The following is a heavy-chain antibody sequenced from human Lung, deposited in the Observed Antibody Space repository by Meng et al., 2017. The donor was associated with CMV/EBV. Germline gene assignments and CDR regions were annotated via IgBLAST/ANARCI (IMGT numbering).Heavy chain of an antibody. D-gene: IGHD3-3*01. CDR2: IYYNGST. Sequence: SETLSLTCTVSGGSISSGGYYWSWIRQHPGKGLEWIGYIYYNGSTYYNPSLKSRVTISVDTSKNQFSLKLSSVTAADTAVYYCARALHTVNEGVFGVVIAGYYGMDVWGQGTTVTVSS. V-gene: IGHV4-31*03. J-gene: IGHJ6*02. CDR3: ARALHTVNEGVFGVVIAGYYGMDV. CDR1: GGSISSGGYY.